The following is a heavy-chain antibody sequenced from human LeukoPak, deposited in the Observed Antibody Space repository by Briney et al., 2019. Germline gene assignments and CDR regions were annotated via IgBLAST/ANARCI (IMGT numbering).Heavy chain of an antibody. CDR2: ISTDGSST. CDR1: GFTFSRYW. V-gene: IGHV3-74*01. Sequence: GGSLRLSCAASGFTFSRYWMHWLRQAPGKGLEWVSRISTDGSSTSYADSVKGRFTISRGNGKNTLYLQMNSLRAEGTAVYYCASYLTSIPSGMDVWGQGTTVTVSS. D-gene: IGHD2/OR15-2a*01. CDR3: ASYLTSIPSGMDV. J-gene: IGHJ6*02.